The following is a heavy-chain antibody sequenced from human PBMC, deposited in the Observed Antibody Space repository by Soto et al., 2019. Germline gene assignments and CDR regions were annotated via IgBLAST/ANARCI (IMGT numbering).Heavy chain of an antibody. CDR2: IYYSGST. Sequence: QVQLQESGPGLVKPSQTLSLTCTVSGGSISSGGYYWSWIRQHPGKGLEWIGYIYYSGSTYYNPPLKSRVTISVDSSKNQFSLKLSSVTAADTAVYYCATLTMVRGALWYYYGMDVWGQGTTVTVSS. J-gene: IGHJ6*02. D-gene: IGHD3-10*01. CDR3: ATLTMVRGALWYYYGMDV. CDR1: GGSISSGGYY. V-gene: IGHV4-31*03.